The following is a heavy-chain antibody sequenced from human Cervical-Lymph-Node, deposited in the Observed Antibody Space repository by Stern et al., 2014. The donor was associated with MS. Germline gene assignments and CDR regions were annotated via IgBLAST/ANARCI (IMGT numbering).Heavy chain of an antibody. Sequence: QEQLQESGPGLVKPSQTLSLTCTVSGDSIASSSYYWSWIRQHPTKGLEWIGYIYYSGTTYYKPSLQSRLSMSVDTSKNQFSLKLNSVTAADTAVYYCARFRTIFDWFDPWGQGTLVTVSS. CDR2: IYYSGTT. D-gene: IGHD3-3*01. CDR1: GDSIASSSYY. V-gene: IGHV4-31*03. CDR3: ARFRTIFDWFDP. J-gene: IGHJ5*02.